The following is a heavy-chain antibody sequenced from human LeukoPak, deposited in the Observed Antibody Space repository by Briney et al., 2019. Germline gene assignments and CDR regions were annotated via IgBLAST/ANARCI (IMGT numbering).Heavy chain of an antibody. V-gene: IGHV4-34*01. J-gene: IGHJ4*02. D-gene: IGHD3-10*01. CDR1: GGSFSGYY. Sequence: SETLSLTCAVYGGSFSGYYWSWIRQPPGKGLEWIGEINHSGSTNYNPSLKSRVTISVDTSKNQFSPKLSSVTAADTAVYYCAREAWRYYYGSGSYYGAPHFDYWGQGTLVTVSS. CDR2: INHSGST. CDR3: AREAWRYYYGSGSYYGAPHFDY.